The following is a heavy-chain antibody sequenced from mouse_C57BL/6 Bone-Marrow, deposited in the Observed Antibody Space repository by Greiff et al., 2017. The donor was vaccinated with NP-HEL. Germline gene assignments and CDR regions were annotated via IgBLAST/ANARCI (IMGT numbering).Heavy chain of an antibody. CDR3: ARNPFYFDY. J-gene: IGHJ2*01. CDR2: LYPGDGDT. CDR1: GYAFSSSW. V-gene: IGHV1-82*01. Sequence: QVQLQQSGPELVKPGASVKISCKASGYAFSSSWMNWVKQRPGKGLEWIGRLYPGDGDTNYNGKFKGKATLTADKSSSTAYMQLSSLTSEDSAVYFCARNPFYFDYWGKGTTLTVSS.